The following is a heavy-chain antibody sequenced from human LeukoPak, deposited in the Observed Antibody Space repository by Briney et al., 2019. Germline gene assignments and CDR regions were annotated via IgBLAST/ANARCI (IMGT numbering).Heavy chain of an antibody. D-gene: IGHD3-3*01. CDR2: IYYSGST. CDR1: GGSISSYY. V-gene: IGHV4-59*01. Sequence: SETLSLTCTVSGGSISSYYWSWIRQPPGKGLEWIGYIYYSGSTNYNPSLKSRVTISVDTSKNQFSLKLSSVTAADTAVYYCARAGPGPLEWTWFPPDYWGQGTLVTVSS. J-gene: IGHJ4*02. CDR3: ARAGPGPLEWTWFPPDY.